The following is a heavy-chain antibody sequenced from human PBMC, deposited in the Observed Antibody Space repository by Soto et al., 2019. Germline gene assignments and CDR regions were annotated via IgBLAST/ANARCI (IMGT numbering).Heavy chain of an antibody. D-gene: IGHD3-9*01. CDR1: GFTFSSYS. Sequence: EVQLVESGGGLVQPGGSLRLSCAASGFTFSSYSMNWVRQAPGKGLEWVSYISSSSSTIYYADSVKGRFTISRDNAKNSLYLQMNSLGADDTVVYDCARVLRYPARFDCWGQGTLVTVSS. J-gene: IGHJ4*02. CDR3: ARVLRYPARFDC. V-gene: IGHV3-48*01. CDR2: ISSSSSTI.